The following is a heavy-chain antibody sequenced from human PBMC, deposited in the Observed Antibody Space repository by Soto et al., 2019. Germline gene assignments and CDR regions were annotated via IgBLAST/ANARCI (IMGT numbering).Heavy chain of an antibody. D-gene: IGHD3-3*01. J-gene: IGHJ4*02. CDR1: GASFSGVCCH. Sequence: SLSLTCTVSGASFSGVCCHGACVRRPPGKGLEWIGYIYNGGSTYYRPSLESRMHMSLDATRNHYSLRLTSVTAADTAVYFCARPTVALDTISYFDYWGQGKLVTVSS. CDR3: ARPTVALDTISYFDY. CDR2: IYNGGST. V-gene: IGHV4-30-4*01.